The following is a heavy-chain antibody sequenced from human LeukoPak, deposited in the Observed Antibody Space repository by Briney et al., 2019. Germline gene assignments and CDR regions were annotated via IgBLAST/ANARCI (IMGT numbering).Heavy chain of an antibody. V-gene: IGHV4-39*01. CDR1: VGSISSDTYC. J-gene: IGHJ4*02. Sequence: NPSETLSLTCAVSVGSISSDTYCGGWIRQPPGKGLEWIGSIFHNGSSTYYNPSLKSRVTISGDTSKNQFSLKLSSVTAADTALYYCASAPRQGSIGGLDYWGQGTLVTVSS. CDR2: IFHNGSST. D-gene: IGHD3-16*01. CDR3: ASAPRQGSIGGLDY.